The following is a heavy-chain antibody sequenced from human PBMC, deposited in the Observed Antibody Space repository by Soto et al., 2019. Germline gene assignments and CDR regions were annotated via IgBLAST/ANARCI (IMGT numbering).Heavy chain of an antibody. J-gene: IGHJ3*02. CDR2: IIPIFGTA. Sequence: ASVKVSCKASGGTFSSYAISWVRQAPGQGLEWMGGIIPIFGTANYAQKFQGRVTITADESTSTAYMELSSLRSEDTAVYYCARDSGYSSGWYYAFDTWGQETMVTVSS. D-gene: IGHD6-19*01. CDR3: ARDSGYSSGWYYAFDT. CDR1: GGTFSSYA. V-gene: IGHV1-69*13.